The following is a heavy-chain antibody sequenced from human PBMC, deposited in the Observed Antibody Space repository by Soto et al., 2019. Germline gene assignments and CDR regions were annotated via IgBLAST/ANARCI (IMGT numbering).Heavy chain of an antibody. V-gene: IGHV5-10-1*01. CDR2: IDPSDSYT. J-gene: IGHJ6*02. Sequence: GESLKISCKGSGYSFTSYWISWVSQMPGKGLEWMGRIDPSDSYTNYSPSFQGHVTISADKSISTAYLQWSSLKASDTAMYYCARDHIVVVPAAIRAYYYYGMDVWGQGTTVTVSS. CDR1: GYSFTSYW. D-gene: IGHD2-2*02. CDR3: ARDHIVVVPAAIRAYYYYGMDV.